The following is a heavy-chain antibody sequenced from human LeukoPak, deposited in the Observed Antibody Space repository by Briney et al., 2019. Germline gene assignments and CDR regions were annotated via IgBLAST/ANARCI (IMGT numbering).Heavy chain of an antibody. CDR3: AKDLVTMVRGADY. CDR2: ISYEGSSK. J-gene: IGHJ4*02. CDR1: GFTFSNYG. D-gene: IGHD3-10*01. V-gene: IGHV3-30*18. Sequence: PGSSLRLSCAASGFTFSNYGMHWVRQAPGKGLEWVAVISYEGSSKYYADSVKGRFTISRDNSKNTLYLQINSLRAEDTAVYYCAKDLVTMVRGADYWGQGTLVTVSS.